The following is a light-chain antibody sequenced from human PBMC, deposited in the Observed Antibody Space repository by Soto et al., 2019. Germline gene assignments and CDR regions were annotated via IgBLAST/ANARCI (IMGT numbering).Light chain of an antibody. CDR1: SSDVGGYNY. V-gene: IGLV2-14*03. CDR2: DVS. Sequence: QSALTQPASVSGSPGQSITISCTGTSSDVGGYNYVSWYQQHPGKAPKLMICDVSNRPSGVSSRFSGSKSGNTASLTISGLQAEDEADYYCSSYTSSSTVVVFGGGTKLTVL. CDR3: SSYTSSSTVVV. J-gene: IGLJ2*01.